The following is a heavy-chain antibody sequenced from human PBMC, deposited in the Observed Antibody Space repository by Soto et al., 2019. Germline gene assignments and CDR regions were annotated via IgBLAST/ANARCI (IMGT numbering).Heavy chain of an antibody. CDR3: ARDLRGIAVAGPLFDY. D-gene: IGHD6-19*01. CDR2: IYHSGST. CDR1: CYSISSGYY. J-gene: IGHJ4*02. V-gene: IGHV4-38-2*02. Sequence: PSETLSLTCAVSCYSISSGYYWGWIRQPPGKGLEWIGSIYHSGSTYYNPSLKSRVTISVDTSKNQFSLKLSSVTAADTAVYYCARDLRGIAVAGPLFDYWGQGTLVTVSS.